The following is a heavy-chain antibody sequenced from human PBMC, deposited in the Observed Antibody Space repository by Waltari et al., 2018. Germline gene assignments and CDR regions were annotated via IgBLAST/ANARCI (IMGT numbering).Heavy chain of an antibody. CDR2: ISSTSSDI. CDR1: GFTCHTYT. D-gene: IGHD6-13*01. Sequence: EVQLVESGGGLVKPGGSLSLSCAASGFTCHTYTMNWVRQAPGKGLEWVSSISSTSSDIYCADSVKGRFTISRDNAKSSLYLQLNSLRAEDTAVYYCAGGYSSYYGMDVWGQGTTVTVSS. V-gene: IGHV3-21*02. CDR3: AGGYSSYYGMDV. J-gene: IGHJ6*02.